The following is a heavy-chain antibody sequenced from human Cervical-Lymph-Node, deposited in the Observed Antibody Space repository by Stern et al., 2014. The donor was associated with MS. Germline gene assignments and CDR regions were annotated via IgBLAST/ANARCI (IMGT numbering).Heavy chain of an antibody. J-gene: IGHJ4*02. CDR1: GGTFSSYT. D-gene: IGHD1-26*01. V-gene: IGHV1-69*01. CDR3: AREGIPGAGGTFDN. Sequence: VQLVESGAEVKKPGSSGKVSCNVSGGTFSSYTLHWVRQAPGQGLEWMGGIIPIFATTNYPQRFQGKVTITADGSTSTTYLEVSSLTSEDTAVYYCAREGIPGAGGTFDNWGQGTLVIVSS. CDR2: IIPIFATT.